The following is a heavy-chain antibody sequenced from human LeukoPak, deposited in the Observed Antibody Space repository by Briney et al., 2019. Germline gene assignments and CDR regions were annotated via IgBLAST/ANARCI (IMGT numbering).Heavy chain of an antibody. V-gene: IGHV1-2*02. J-gene: IGHJ6*03. CDR3: ARRGYCSSTSCYGINMGV. D-gene: IGHD2-2*01. Sequence: GASVKVSCKASGYTFTGYYMHWVRQAPGQGLEWMGWINPNSGGTNYAQKFQGRVTMTRDTSISTAYMELSRLRSDDTAVYYCARRGYCSSTSCYGINMGVWGKGTTVTVSS. CDR1: GYTFTGYY. CDR2: INPNSGGT.